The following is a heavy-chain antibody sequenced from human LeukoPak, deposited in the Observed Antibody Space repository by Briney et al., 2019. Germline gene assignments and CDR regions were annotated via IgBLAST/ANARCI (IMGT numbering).Heavy chain of an antibody. Sequence: PGGSLRHSCAASGFTFSGSAMSWVRQAPGKGLEWVAVIWYDGSKRYYADFVKGRFTISRDNSNNTMYLEMNSLRADDTAVYYCAKSSRYGTGWYGKIDYWGQGTLVTVSS. D-gene: IGHD6-19*01. J-gene: IGHJ4*02. CDR2: IWYDGSKR. V-gene: IGHV3-33*06. CDR3: AKSSRYGTGWYGKIDY. CDR1: GFTFSGSA.